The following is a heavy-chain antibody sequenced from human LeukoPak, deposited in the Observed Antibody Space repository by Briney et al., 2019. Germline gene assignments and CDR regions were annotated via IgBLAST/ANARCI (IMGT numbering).Heavy chain of an antibody. V-gene: IGHV3-23*03. CDR2: IYGDGRT. D-gene: IGHD3-3*01. Sequence: PGGSLRLSCAASGFTFSNYAMSWVRQAPGNGLERVSVIYGDGRTSHSASVRGRFTISRDNSKNIVSLQMNNLRAEDTAVYYCARGRGLGVVSPYFDYWVQGTLVTVSS. CDR1: GFTFSNYA. CDR3: ARGRGLGVVSPYFDY. J-gene: IGHJ4*02.